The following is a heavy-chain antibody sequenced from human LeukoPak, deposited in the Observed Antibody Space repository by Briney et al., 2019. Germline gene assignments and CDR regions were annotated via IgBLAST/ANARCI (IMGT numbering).Heavy chain of an antibody. CDR2: IYPGDSDT. V-gene: IGHV5-51*01. J-gene: IGHJ4*02. D-gene: IGHD6-19*01. Sequence: GESLKISCTGSGYSLTNYWIGWVRQMPGKGLEWMGIIYPGDSDTRYSPSFQGQVTISADKSISTAYLQWSSLKSSDTAMYYCARREGGWYLDYWGQGTLVTVSS. CDR1: GYSLTNYW. CDR3: ARREGGWYLDY.